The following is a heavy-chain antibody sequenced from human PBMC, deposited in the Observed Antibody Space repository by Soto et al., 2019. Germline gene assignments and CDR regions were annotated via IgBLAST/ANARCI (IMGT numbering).Heavy chain of an antibody. V-gene: IGHV3-74*01. J-gene: IGHJ4*02. CDR1: GFPFSSHW. CDR2: IDNTGSSA. Sequence: EVRLVESGGGLVQPGGSLRLSCAPSGFPFSSHWLQWVRQVPGRGLVWVSRIDNTGSSAIYADSVRGRFTVSRDNAKDTLYLHMNSLRAEDTAVYYCATLNGYDYWGQGTLVTVSS. D-gene: IGHD5-12*01. CDR3: ATLNGYDY.